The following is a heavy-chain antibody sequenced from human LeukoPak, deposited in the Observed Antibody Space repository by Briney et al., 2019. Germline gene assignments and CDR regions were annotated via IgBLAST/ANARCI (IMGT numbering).Heavy chain of an antibody. D-gene: IGHD1-26*01. Sequence: GGSLRLSCAASGFTVSSNYMSWVRQAPGKGLEWVSVIYSGGSTYYADSVKGRFTISRDNAKNSLYLQMNSLRAEDTAVYYCARDAAGNFDYWGQGTLVTVSS. CDR1: GFTVSSNY. CDR2: IYSGGST. V-gene: IGHV3-53*01. CDR3: ARDAAGNFDY. J-gene: IGHJ4*02.